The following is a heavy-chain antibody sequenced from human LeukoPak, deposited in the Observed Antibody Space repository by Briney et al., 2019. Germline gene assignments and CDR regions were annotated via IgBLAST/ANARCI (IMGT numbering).Heavy chain of an antibody. CDR3: ARDPGMQLWLRGAFDI. V-gene: IGHV1-2*02. J-gene: IGHJ3*02. Sequence: ASVKVSCKASGYTFTGYYMHWVRQAPGQGLEWMGWINPNSGGTNYAQKFQGRVTMTRDTSISTAYMELSRLRSDDTAVYYCARDPGMQLWLRGAFDIWGQGTMVTVSS. D-gene: IGHD5-18*01. CDR1: GYTFTGYY. CDR2: INPNSGGT.